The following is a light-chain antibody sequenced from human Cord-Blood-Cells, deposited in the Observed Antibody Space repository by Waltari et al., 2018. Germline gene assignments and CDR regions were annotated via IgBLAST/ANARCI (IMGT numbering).Light chain of an antibody. CDR3: CSYAGSSTFYV. CDR2: EVS. Sequence: SLTQPAPASGSPGHSTTTSCTASSSDSGGYNFVSCYQQHPGKAPKLIIYEVSKRPSGVSNRFSGSKSGNTASLTISGLQAEDEADYYCCSYAGSSTFYVFGTGTKVTVL. J-gene: IGLJ1*01. V-gene: IGLV2-23*02. CDR1: SSDSGGYNF.